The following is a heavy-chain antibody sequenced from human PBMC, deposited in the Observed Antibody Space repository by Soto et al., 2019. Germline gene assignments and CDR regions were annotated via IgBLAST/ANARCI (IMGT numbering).Heavy chain of an antibody. J-gene: IGHJ6*03. CDR2: FIHSGST. V-gene: IGHV4-34*01. CDR3: ARGPGKKYYGSGSYYNNHYYYMDV. CDR1: GGSFSGYY. D-gene: IGHD3-10*01. Sequence: SETLSLTCAVYGGSFSGYYWSWIRQPPGKGLEWIGEFIHSGSTNYNPSLKSRVTISVDTSKNQFSLKLSSVTAADTAVYYCARGPGKKYYGSGSYYNNHYYYMDVWGKGTTVTVSS.